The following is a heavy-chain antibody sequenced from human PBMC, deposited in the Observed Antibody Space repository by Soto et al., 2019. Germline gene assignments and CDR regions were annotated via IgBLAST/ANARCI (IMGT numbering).Heavy chain of an antibody. D-gene: IGHD1-26*01. CDR1: GFTFSSYG. CDR2: ISYDGSNK. V-gene: IGHV3-30*18. Sequence: GGSLRLSCAASGFTFSSYGMHWVRQAPGKGLEWVAVISYDGSNKYYADSVKGRFTISRDNSKNTLYLQMNSLRAEDTAVYYCAKDRGGSYYFCCGIDVGCQETAVTVSS. J-gene: IGHJ6*02. CDR3: AKDRGGSYYFCCGIDV.